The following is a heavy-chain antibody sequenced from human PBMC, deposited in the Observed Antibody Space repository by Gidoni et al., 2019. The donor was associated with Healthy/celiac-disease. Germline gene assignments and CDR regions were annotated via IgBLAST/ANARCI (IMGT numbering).Heavy chain of an antibody. CDR2: INHSGST. D-gene: IGHD7-27*01. Sequence: QVQLQQWGAGLLKPSETLSLPCAVYGGSFSGYYWSWIRQPPVKGLEWIWEINHSGSTNYNPSLKSRVTISVDTSKNQFSLKLSSVTAADTAVYYCAREGLNWGPGVYWGQGTLVTVSS. CDR3: AREGLNWGPGVY. V-gene: IGHV4-34*01. J-gene: IGHJ4*02. CDR1: GGSFSGYY.